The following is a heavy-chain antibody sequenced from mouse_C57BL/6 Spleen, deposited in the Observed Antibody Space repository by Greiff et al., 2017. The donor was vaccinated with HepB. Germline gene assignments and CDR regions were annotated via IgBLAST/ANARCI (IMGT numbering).Heavy chain of an antibody. CDR2: ISYDGSN. CDR1: GYSITSGYY. Sequence: EVKLEESGPGLVKPSQSLSLTCSVTGYSITSGYYWHWIRQFPGNKLEWMGYISYDGSNNYNPSLKNRISITRDPSKHQFFLKLNSVTTEDTATYYCARETTVVGWYFDVWGTRTTVTVSS. J-gene: IGHJ1*03. D-gene: IGHD1-1*01. V-gene: IGHV3-6*01. CDR3: ARETTVVGWYFDV.